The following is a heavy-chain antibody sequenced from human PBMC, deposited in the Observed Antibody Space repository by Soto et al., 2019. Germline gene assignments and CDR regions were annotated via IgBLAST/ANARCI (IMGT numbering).Heavy chain of an antibody. CDR3: ARIWVFTGYGSGSSTYYYYGMDV. CDR2: ISAYNGNT. CDR1: GYTLTSYG. D-gene: IGHD3-10*01. Sequence: QVQLVQSGAEVKKPGASVKVSCTASGYTLTSYGISWVRQAPGQGLEWMGWISAYNGNTNYAQKLQGRVTMTTDTSTSTAYMELRSLRSDDTAVYYCARIWVFTGYGSGSSTYYYYGMDVWGQGTTVTVSS. J-gene: IGHJ6*02. V-gene: IGHV1-18*01.